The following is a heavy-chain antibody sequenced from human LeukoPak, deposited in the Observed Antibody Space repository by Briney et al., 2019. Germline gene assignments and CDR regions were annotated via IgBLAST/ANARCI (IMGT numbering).Heavy chain of an antibody. CDR3: ARYCSGGSCYSRYFDY. CDR1: GGSFSGYY. D-gene: IGHD2-15*01. V-gene: IGHV4-34*01. J-gene: IGHJ4*02. CDR2: INHSGST. Sequence: SETLSLTCAVYGGSFSGYYWSWIRQPPGKGLEWIGEINHSGSTNYNPSLKSRAIISVDTSKNQFSLKLSSVTAADTAVYYCARYCSGGSCYSRYFDYWGQGTLVTVSS.